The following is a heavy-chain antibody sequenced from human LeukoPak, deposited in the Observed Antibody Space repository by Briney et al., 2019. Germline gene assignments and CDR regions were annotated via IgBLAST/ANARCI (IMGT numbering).Heavy chain of an antibody. Sequence: GGSLRLSCAASGFTFSSYAMSWVRQAPGKGLEWVSAISGGGGSTYYADSVKGRFTISRDNSKNTLYLQMNSLRAEDTAVYYCAKDVGYCSSTSCYSDPWGQGTLVTVSS. D-gene: IGHD2-2*02. J-gene: IGHJ5*02. CDR2: ISGGGGST. V-gene: IGHV3-23*01. CDR3: AKDVGYCSSTSCYSDP. CDR1: GFTFSSYA.